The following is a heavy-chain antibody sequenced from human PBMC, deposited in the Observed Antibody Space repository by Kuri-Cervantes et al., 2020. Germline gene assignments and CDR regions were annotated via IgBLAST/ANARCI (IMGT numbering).Heavy chain of an antibody. CDR2: IYYSGST. Sequence: ESLKISCPVSGGSISSSSYYWGWIRQPPGKGLEWIGSIYYSGSTYYNPSLKSRVTISVDTSKNQFSLKLSSVTAADTAAYYCARANGYSSSWGFDPWGQGTLVTVSS. V-gene: IGHV4-39*01. CDR3: ARANGYSSSWGFDP. J-gene: IGHJ5*02. D-gene: IGHD6-13*01. CDR1: GGSISSSSYY.